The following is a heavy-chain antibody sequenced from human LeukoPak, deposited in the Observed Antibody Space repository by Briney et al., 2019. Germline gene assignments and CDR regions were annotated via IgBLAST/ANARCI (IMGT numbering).Heavy chain of an antibody. CDR2: ISSSGSTI. CDR1: GFTFSSYA. CDR3: ANEVGSIVGAN. D-gene: IGHD1-26*01. V-gene: IGHV3-23*01. Sequence: GGSLRLSCAASGFTFSSYAMSWVRQAPGKGLEWVSYISSSGSTIYYADSVKGRFTISRDNSKNTLYLQMNSLRAEDTAVYYCANEVGSIVGANWGQGTLVTVSS. J-gene: IGHJ1*01.